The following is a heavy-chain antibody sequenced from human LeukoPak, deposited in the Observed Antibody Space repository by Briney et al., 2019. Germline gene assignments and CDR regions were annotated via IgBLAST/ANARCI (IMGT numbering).Heavy chain of an antibody. CDR2: IKSKTDGGTT. D-gene: IGHD2-21*02. Sequence: GGSLRLSCAASGFTFSNAWMSWVRQAPGRGLEWVGRIKSKTDGGTTDYAAPVKGRFTISRDDSKSTLYLQMNSLKTEDTAVYYCTTDLVVVVTAFGGQGTLVTVSS. V-gene: IGHV3-15*01. CDR3: TTDLVVVVTAF. J-gene: IGHJ4*02. CDR1: GFTFSNAW.